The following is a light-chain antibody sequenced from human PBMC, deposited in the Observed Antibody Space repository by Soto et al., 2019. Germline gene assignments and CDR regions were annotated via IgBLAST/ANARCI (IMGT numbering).Light chain of an antibody. CDR2: WAS. J-gene: IGKJ4*01. V-gene: IGKV4-1*01. Sequence: IGVTQSPDSLALSLGERATINCKTSDSVVYRSNNQNHLAWYQQKPGQPPQLIIYWASTRESGVPERFSGSGSGTDFTLTISSLEAEDVAFYWCQQYFDVPFTFGGGTKVDI. CDR1: DSVVYRSNNQNH. CDR3: QQYFDVPFT.